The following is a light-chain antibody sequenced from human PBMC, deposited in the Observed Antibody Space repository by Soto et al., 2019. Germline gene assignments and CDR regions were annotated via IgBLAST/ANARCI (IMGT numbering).Light chain of an antibody. J-gene: IGKJ1*01. CDR2: GAS. CDR3: QQFHTIPWT. Sequence: VLTQSPGTLSLSPGERATLSCRASQIVTSNYLAWYQQKPGQAPSLLFFGASIRATGIPDRFSGSGSGTDFTLTISRLEPEDLAVYYCQQFHTIPWTFGQGTKVEIK. CDR1: QIVTSNY. V-gene: IGKV3-20*01.